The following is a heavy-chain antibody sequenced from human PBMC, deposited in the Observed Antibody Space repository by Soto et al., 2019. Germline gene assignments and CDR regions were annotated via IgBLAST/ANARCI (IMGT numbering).Heavy chain of an antibody. CDR2: ISAYNGNT. V-gene: IGHV1-18*01. CDR1: GYTFTSYG. J-gene: IGHJ5*02. CDR3: ARTVPQYDYVWGSYRPNWFDP. D-gene: IGHD3-16*02. Sequence: GASVKVSRKASGYTFTSYGISWVRQAPGQGLEWMGWISAYNGNTNYAQKLQGRVTMTTDTSTSTAYMELRSLRSDDTAVYYCARTVPQYDYVWGSYRPNWFDPWGQGTLVTVSS.